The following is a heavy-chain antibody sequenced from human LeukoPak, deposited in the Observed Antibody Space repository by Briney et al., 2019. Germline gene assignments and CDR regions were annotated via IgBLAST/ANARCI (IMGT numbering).Heavy chain of an antibody. J-gene: IGHJ4*02. CDR1: GFTFSTHA. V-gene: IGHV3-23*01. CDR2: ITGSGSGT. CDR3: VKGRDYNDASAYYIGDF. D-gene: IGHD3-22*01. Sequence: GGSLRLACAASGFTFSTHAMIWVRQAPGKGPEWVSCITGSGSGTYYTDSVKGRFIISRENSNGTLYLQMNSLRAEDTAVYYCVKGRDYNDASAYYIGDFWGQGTLVTVSS.